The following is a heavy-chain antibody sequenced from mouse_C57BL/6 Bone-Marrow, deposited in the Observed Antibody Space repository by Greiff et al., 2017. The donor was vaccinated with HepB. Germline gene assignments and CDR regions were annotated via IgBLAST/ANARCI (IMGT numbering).Heavy chain of an antibody. CDR1: GFTFTDYY. V-gene: IGHV7-3*01. CDR2: IRKKANGYTT. J-gene: IGHJ1*03. CDR3: ARYGARYIDV. Sequence: EVKLKESGGGLVQPGGSLSLSCAASGFTFTDYYMRWVRQPPGKALEWLGFIRKKANGYTTEYSVSVKGRFTISRDTSQSILYLQKNALRAEDSATYYCARYGARYIDVWGTGTTVTVSS.